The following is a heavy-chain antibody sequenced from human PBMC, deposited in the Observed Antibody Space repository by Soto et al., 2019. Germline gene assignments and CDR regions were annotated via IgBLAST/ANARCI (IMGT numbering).Heavy chain of an antibody. D-gene: IGHD3-10*01. CDR3: ARESGYYFEN. J-gene: IGHJ4*02. Sequence: GGSLRLSCAASGFTFSSYGMHWVRQAPGKGLEWVAFIRFDGSNKRFADSVKGRFTISRDNSNNTLYLQMNSLRAEDTAVYYCARESGYYFENWGQGSLVTVSS. CDR2: IRFDGSNK. V-gene: IGHV3-30*02. CDR1: GFTFSSYG.